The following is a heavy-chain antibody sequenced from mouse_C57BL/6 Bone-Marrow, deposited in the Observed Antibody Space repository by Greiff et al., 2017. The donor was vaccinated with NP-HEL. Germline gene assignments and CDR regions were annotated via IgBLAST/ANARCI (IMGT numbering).Heavy chain of an antibody. CDR1: GFTFTDYY. J-gene: IGHJ3*01. V-gene: IGHV7-3*01. CDR3: ARQYYGNYFAY. CDR2: IRNKANGYTT. Sequence: EVQLLESGGGLVQPGGSLSLSCAASGFTFTDYYMSWVRQPPGKGLEWLGFIRNKANGYTTEYSVSVKGRFTTSRYNSQGILYLHMNALRAEASAAYYGARQYYGNYFAYGGRGTLVTVSA. D-gene: IGHD2-1*01.